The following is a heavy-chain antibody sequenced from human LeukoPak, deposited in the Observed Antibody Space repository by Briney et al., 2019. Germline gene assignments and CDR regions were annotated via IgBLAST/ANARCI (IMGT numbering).Heavy chain of an antibody. Sequence: SQTLSLTCTVSGGSISSGGYYWSWIRRHPGKGLEWIGYIYYSGSTYYNPSLKSQVTISVDTSKNQFSLKLSSVTAADTAVYYCASLGGDCSSTSCYAYFDYWGQGTLVTVSS. J-gene: IGHJ4*02. CDR2: IYYSGST. D-gene: IGHD2-2*01. CDR3: ASLGGDCSSTSCYAYFDY. CDR1: GGSISSGGYY. V-gene: IGHV4-31*01.